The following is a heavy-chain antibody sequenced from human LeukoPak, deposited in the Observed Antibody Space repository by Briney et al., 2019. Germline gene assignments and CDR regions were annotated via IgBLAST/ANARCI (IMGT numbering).Heavy chain of an antibody. D-gene: IGHD1-26*01. V-gene: IGHV3-23*01. CDR1: GFTFSSYA. CDR3: AHSEWELKGAFDI. J-gene: IGHJ3*02. CDR2: ISGSGGST. Sequence: GGSLRLSCADSGFTFSSYAMSCVRQAPGGGVEWVSAISGSGGSTYYADSVKGRFTIYRDNSKNTLYLQMNSLRAEDTAVYYWAHSEWELKGAFDIWGQGTMVTVSS.